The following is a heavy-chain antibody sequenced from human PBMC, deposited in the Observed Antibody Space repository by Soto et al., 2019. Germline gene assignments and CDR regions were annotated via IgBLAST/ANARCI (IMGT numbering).Heavy chain of an antibody. J-gene: IGHJ3*02. CDR1: GDSVSSNSAA. CDR2: TYYRSKWYN. CDR3: ARDRGQITIFGVVIIRDAFDI. V-gene: IGHV6-1*01. D-gene: IGHD3-3*01. Sequence: TLSLTCAISGDSVSSNSAAWSWIRQSPSRGLEWLGRTYYRSKWYNDYAVSVKSRITINPDTSKNQFSLQLNSVTPEDTAVYYCARDRGQITIFGVVIIRDAFDIWGQGTMVTVSS.